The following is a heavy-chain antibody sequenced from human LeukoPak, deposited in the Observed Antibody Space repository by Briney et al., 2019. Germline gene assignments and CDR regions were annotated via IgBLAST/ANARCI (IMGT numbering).Heavy chain of an antibody. CDR1: GGSISSYY. CDR3: ARVASNYDFDY. Sequence: SETLSLTCTVSGGSISSYYWSWIRQPPGKGLEWIGYIYDSGSTNYNPSLKSRVTISVDTSKNQFSLKLSSVTAADTAVYYCARVASNYDFDYWGQGTLVTVSS. D-gene: IGHD4-11*01. CDR2: IYDSGST. V-gene: IGHV4-59*01. J-gene: IGHJ4*02.